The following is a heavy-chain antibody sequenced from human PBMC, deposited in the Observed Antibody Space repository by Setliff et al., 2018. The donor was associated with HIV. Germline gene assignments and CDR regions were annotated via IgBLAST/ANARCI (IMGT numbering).Heavy chain of an antibody. CDR3: TQLGSSRY. CDR2: IKSKTDGGTT. J-gene: IGHJ4*02. Sequence: GGSLRLSCVASGFTFSSYEMNWVRQAPGKGLEWVGRIKSKTDGGTTDYAAPVKGRFTISRDDSKNTLYLQINSLKTEDTAMYYCTQLGSSRYWGQGTLVTVSS. V-gene: IGHV3-15*01. CDR1: GFTFSSYE. D-gene: IGHD1-26*01.